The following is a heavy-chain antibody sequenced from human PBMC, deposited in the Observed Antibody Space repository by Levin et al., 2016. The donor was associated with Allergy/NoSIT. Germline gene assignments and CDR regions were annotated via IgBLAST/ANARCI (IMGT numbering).Heavy chain of an antibody. CDR3: ARGYCSGGTCYPGDY. Sequence: WIRQPPGKGLEWIGRIYTSGNTNYNPSLKSRVTMSVDTSKNQFSLNLRSVTAADTAVYYCARGYCSGGTCYPGDYWGQGTLVTVSS. V-gene: IGHV4-4*07. D-gene: IGHD2-15*01. CDR2: IYTSGNT. J-gene: IGHJ4*02.